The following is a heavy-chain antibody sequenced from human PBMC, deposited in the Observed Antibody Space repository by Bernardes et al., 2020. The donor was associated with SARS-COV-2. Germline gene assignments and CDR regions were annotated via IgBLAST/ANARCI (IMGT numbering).Heavy chain of an antibody. CDR1: GFTFDDYA. CDR2: ISWNSGSI. V-gene: IGHV3-9*01. D-gene: IGHD2-15*01. Sequence: GGSLRLSCAASGFTFDDYAMHWVRQAPGKGLEWVSGISWNSGSIGYADSVKGRFTISRDNAKNSLYLQMNSLRAEDTALYYCASVAATHYYYYGMDVWGQGTTVTVSS. J-gene: IGHJ6*02. CDR3: ASVAATHYYYYGMDV.